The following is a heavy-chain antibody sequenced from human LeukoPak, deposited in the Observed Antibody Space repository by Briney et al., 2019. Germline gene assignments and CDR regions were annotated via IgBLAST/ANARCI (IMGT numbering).Heavy chain of an antibody. J-gene: IGHJ4*02. CDR2: ISGSGGST. D-gene: IGHD3-22*01. CDR3: AKGDYYDSSFDY. V-gene: IGHV3-23*01. Sequence: GGSLRLSCAASGFTFSAYAMSWVRQAPGKGLEWVSTISGSGGSTYYADSVKGRFTNSRDKSKNTLYLQMNSLRAEDTAVYYCAKGDYYDSSFDYWGQGTLVTVSS. CDR1: GFTFSAYA.